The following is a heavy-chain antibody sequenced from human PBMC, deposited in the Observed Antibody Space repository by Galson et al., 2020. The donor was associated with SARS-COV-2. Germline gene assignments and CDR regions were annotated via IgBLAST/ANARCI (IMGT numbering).Heavy chain of an antibody. V-gene: IGHV3-21*01. J-gene: IGHJ5*02. D-gene: IGHD2-15*01. CDR3: ARRLGVAATFGVTSRSGVWFDP. Sequence: GGSLRLSCAASGFTFSSYSMNWVRQAPGKGLEWVSSISSSSSYIYYADSVKGRFTISRDNAKNSLYLQMNSLRAEDTAVYYCARRLGVAATFGVTSRSGVWFDPWGQGTLVTVSS. CDR2: ISSSSSYI. CDR1: GFTFSSYS.